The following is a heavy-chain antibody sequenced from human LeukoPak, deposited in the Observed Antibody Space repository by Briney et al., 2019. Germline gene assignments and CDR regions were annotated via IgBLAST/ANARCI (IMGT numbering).Heavy chain of an antibody. CDR3: ARDVGASAPDAFDI. CDR1: GFTFSSYN. J-gene: IGHJ3*02. Sequence: GGSLRLSCAASGFTFSSYNMNWVRQAPGKGLEWVSSISSSSNYIYYADSVKGRFTISRDNAKNSLYLQMNSLRAEDTDVYYCARDVGASAPDAFDIWGQGTMVTVSS. CDR2: ISSSSNYI. D-gene: IGHD1-26*01. V-gene: IGHV3-21*01.